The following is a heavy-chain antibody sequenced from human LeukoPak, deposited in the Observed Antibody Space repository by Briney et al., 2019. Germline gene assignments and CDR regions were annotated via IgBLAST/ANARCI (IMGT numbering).Heavy chain of an antibody. CDR1: GYTFTRYD. D-gene: IGHD6-13*01. Sequence: ASVTVSYKASGYTFTRYDINGVRQATGQGGEWMGWMNPNSVNTGYAQKFQGRVTMTRNTSISTAYMELSSLRSEDTAVYYCASAKYSSSHLTAFDYWGQGTLVTVSS. CDR2: MNPNSVNT. CDR3: ASAKYSSSHLTAFDY. V-gene: IGHV1-8*01. J-gene: IGHJ4*02.